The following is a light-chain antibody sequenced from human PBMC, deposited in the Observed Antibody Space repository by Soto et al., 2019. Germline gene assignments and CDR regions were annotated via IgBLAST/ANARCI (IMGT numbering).Light chain of an antibody. Sequence: EIVLTQSPATLSLSPGERATLSCRASQSVGTYLTWFQQKPGQAPRLLIYDSSNRATGIPARFSGSGSGTNFTLTIRSLEAEDFAVYYCQQRSNWYNFVPGTKLEIK. CDR3: QQRSNWYN. CDR1: QSVGTY. V-gene: IGKV3-11*01. CDR2: DSS. J-gene: IGKJ2*01.